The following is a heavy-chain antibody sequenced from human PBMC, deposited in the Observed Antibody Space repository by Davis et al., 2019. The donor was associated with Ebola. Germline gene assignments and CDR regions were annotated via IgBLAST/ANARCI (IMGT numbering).Heavy chain of an antibody. CDR2: IGAAGDT. CDR1: GFTFRSYD. Sequence: PGGSLRLSCAVSGFTFRSYDMHWVRQATGKGLEWVSAIGAAGDTYYPVSVKGRFTISRENAKNSLYLQMNSLRAEDTAVYYCARAGFGSTWFDCWGQGILVTVSS. D-gene: IGHD6-13*01. V-gene: IGHV3-13*01. CDR3: ARAGFGSTWFDC. J-gene: IGHJ5*01.